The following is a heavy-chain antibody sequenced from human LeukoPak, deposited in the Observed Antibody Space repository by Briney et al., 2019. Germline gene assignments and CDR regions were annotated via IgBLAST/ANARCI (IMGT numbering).Heavy chain of an antibody. Sequence: SETLSLTCTVSGGSISSYYWSWIRQPAGKGLEWIGRIYPSGSTNYNPSLKSRVTMSVDTSKNLFSLKLSSVTAADTAVYYCAGGSGSYTGVDWSHGTLVTVSS. CDR2: IYPSGST. CDR3: AGGSGSYTGVD. V-gene: IGHV4-4*07. J-gene: IGHJ4*01. CDR1: GGSISSYY. D-gene: IGHD1-26*01.